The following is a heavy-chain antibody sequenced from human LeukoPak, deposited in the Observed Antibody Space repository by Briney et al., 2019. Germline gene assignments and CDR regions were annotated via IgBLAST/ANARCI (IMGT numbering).Heavy chain of an antibody. D-gene: IGHD6-13*01. CDR1: GGSISSYY. Sequence: PSETLSLTCTGSGGSISSYYWSWIRQPAGQGLEWIGRIYTSGSTNYNPSLKSRVTMSVDTSKKQFSLKLSSVTAADTAVHYCARGGRSSWYDFDYWGQGTLVTVSS. CDR3: ARGGRSSWYDFDY. V-gene: IGHV4-4*07. CDR2: IYTSGST. J-gene: IGHJ4*02.